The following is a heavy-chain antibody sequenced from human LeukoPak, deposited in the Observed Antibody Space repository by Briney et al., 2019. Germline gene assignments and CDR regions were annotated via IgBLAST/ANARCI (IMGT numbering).Heavy chain of an antibody. D-gene: IGHD5-12*01. CDR3: ARLGGYSGYDYNWFDP. Sequence: GESLKISCKGSGYSFTSYWISWVRQMPGKGLEWMGRIDPSDSYTNYSPSFQGHVTISADKSISTAYLQWSSLKASDTAMYYCARLGGYSGYDYNWFDPWGQGTLVTVSS. CDR1: GYSFTSYW. CDR2: IDPSDSYT. J-gene: IGHJ5*02. V-gene: IGHV5-10-1*01.